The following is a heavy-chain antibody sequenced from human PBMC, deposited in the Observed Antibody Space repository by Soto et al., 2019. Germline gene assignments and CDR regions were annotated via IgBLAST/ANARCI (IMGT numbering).Heavy chain of an antibody. CDR1: GYTFTYRY. CDR2: ITPFNGNT. V-gene: IGHV1-45*02. Sequence: QMQLVQSGAEVKKTGSSVKVSCKASGYTFTYRYLHWVRQAPGQALEWMGWITPFNGNTNYAQKFQDRVTITRDRSMSTAYMELSSLRSEDTAMYYCASSPSAVAGTFHWFDPWGQGTLVTVSS. D-gene: IGHD6-19*01. CDR3: ASSPSAVAGTFHWFDP. J-gene: IGHJ5*02.